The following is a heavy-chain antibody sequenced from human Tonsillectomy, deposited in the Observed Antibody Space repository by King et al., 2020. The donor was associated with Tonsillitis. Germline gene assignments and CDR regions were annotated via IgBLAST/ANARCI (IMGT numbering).Heavy chain of an antibody. CDR1: GFTFSSYA. CDR2: ISYDGSNK. J-gene: IGHJ6*02. V-gene: IGHV3-30-3*01. Sequence: QVQLVESGGGVVQPGRSLRLSCAASGFTFSSYAMNWVRQAPGKGLEWVAVISYDGSNKYYADSVKGRFTISSDNSKNTLSLQMNSLRAEDTAVYYCAREGFTIFGVGTYYYGMDVWGPGTTVTVSS. D-gene: IGHD3-3*01. CDR3: AREGFTIFGVGTYYYGMDV.